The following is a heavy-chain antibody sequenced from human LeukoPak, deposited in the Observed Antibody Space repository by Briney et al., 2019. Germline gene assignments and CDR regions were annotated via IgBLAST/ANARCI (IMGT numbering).Heavy chain of an antibody. Sequence: GGSLRLSCAASGFNFASYSMNRVRQAPGKGLEWVSYITSISSPIHYSDSVKGRFTTSRDNAKNSLYLQMSSLRDEDTAVYYCVRDPHAFDIWGQGTMVTVSS. CDR1: GFNFASYS. J-gene: IGHJ3*02. V-gene: IGHV3-48*02. CDR2: ITSISSPI. CDR3: VRDPHAFDI.